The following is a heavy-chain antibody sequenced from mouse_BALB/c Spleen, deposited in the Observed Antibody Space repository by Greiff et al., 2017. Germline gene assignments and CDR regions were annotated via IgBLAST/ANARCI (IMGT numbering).Heavy chain of an antibody. Sequence: VESGGGLVQPGGSRKLSCAASGFTFSSFGMHWVRQAPEKGLEWVAYISSGSSTIYYADTVKGRFTISRDNPKNTLFLQMTSLRSEDTAMYYCARSGTRAMDYWGQGTSVTVSS. J-gene: IGHJ4*01. V-gene: IGHV5-17*02. CDR3: ARSGTRAMDY. CDR2: ISSGSSTI. CDR1: GFTFSSFG. D-gene: IGHD4-1*01.